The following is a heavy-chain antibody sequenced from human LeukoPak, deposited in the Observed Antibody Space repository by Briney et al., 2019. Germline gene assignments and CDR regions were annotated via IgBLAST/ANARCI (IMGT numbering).Heavy chain of an antibody. CDR1: GFTFSDYY. Sequence: PGGSLRLSCAASGFTFSDYYMSWIRQAPGKGLEWVSYISSSGSIIYYADSVKGRFTISRDNAKNSLYLQMNSLRAEDTAVYYCASPARDDFWSADIFDYWGQGALVTVSS. CDR2: ISSSGSII. CDR3: ASPARDDFWSADIFDY. J-gene: IGHJ4*02. V-gene: IGHV3-11*04. D-gene: IGHD3-3*01.